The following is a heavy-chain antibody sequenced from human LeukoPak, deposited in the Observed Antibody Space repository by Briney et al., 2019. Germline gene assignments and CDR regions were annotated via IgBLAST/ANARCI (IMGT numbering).Heavy chain of an antibody. Sequence: GGSLRLSCAASGFTFSSYGMHWVRQAPGKGLEWVAFIRYDGSNKYYAESVKGRFTISRDNSKNTLHLQMNSLRAEDTAVYYCAKGSITVFGVVSYWGQGTLVTVSS. CDR1: GFTFSSYG. CDR2: IRYDGSNK. J-gene: IGHJ4*02. D-gene: IGHD3-3*01. CDR3: AKGSITVFGVVSY. V-gene: IGHV3-30*02.